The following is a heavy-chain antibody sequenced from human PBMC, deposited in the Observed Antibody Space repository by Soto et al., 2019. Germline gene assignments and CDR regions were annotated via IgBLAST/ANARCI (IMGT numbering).Heavy chain of an antibody. D-gene: IGHD3-10*01. CDR2: IIPIFGTA. V-gene: IGHV1-69*13. CDR1: GGTFSSYA. Sequence: SVKVSCKASGGTFSSYAISWVRRAPGQGLEWMGGIIPIFGTANYAQKFQGRVTITADESTSTVYMELSSLRSEDTAVYYCARPRCYYGSGSYSLSYCYHHGMDVWGQGRMVAVSS. CDR3: ARPRCYYGSGSYSLSYCYHHGMDV. J-gene: IGHJ6*02.